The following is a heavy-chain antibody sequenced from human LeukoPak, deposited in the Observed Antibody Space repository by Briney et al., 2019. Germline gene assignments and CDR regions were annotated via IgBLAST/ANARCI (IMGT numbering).Heavy chain of an antibody. D-gene: IGHD3/OR15-3a*01. CDR3: ARGGLDHAFDL. J-gene: IGHJ3*01. CDR2: ISNDGSAT. Sequence: SGGSLRLSCAASGFTLSTYWMYWARQGPGQGLEYLSRISNDGSATTYADSVKGRFSISRDNAKSTVYLQMNSLRPEDTAMFYCARGGLDHAFDLWGQGTMVSVSS. CDR1: GFTLSTYW. V-gene: IGHV3-74*01.